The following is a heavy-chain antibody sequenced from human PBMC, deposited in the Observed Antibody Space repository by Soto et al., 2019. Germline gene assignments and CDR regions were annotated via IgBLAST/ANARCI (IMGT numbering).Heavy chain of an antibody. CDR2: IIPIFGTA. D-gene: IGHD4-17*01. J-gene: IGHJ6*02. CDR1: GGTFSSYA. V-gene: IGHV1-69*13. CDR3: ARASTVTTYYDYYYGMDV. Sequence: ASVKVSCKASGGTFSSYAISCVRQAPGQGLEWMGGIIPIFGTANYAQKFQGRVTITADESTSTAYMELSSLRSEDTAVYYCARASTVTTYYDYYYGMDVWGQGTTVTVSS.